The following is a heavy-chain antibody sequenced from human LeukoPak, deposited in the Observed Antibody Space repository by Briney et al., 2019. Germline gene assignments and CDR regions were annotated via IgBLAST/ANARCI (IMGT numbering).Heavy chain of an antibody. Sequence: ASVKVSCKASGYTYTSYGISWVRQAPGQGFEWMGWISAYNGNTNYAQKLQGRVTITRDTSASTAYMELSSLRSEDTAVYYCAREYYDSSGYYDAFDIWGQGTMVTVSS. V-gene: IGHV1-18*01. CDR1: GYTYTSYG. J-gene: IGHJ3*02. D-gene: IGHD3-22*01. CDR3: AREYYDSSGYYDAFDI. CDR2: ISAYNGNT.